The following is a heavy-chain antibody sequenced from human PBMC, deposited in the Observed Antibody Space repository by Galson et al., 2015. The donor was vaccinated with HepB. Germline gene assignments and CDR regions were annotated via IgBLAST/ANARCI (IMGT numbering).Heavy chain of an antibody. CDR1: GFTFSSYR. V-gene: IGHV3-7*01. D-gene: IGHD3-3*01. CDR2: IKQDGSEK. J-gene: IGHJ4*02. Sequence: SLRLSCAASGFTFSSYRRSWVRQAPGKGLEWVANIKQDGSEKYYVDSVMGRFTISRDNAKNSLYLQMNSLRAEDTAVYYCARGYYDFAYWGQGTLVTVSS. CDR3: ARGYYDFAY.